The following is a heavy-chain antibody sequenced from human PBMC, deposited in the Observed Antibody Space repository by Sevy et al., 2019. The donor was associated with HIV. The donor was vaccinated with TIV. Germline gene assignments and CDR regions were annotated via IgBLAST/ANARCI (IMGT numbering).Heavy chain of an antibody. CDR1: GGSISSYY. D-gene: IGHD2-2*01. CDR2: IYTSGST. J-gene: IGHJ6*03. CDR3: ARDREDIVVVPADHYYYYYMDV. V-gene: IGHV4-4*07. Sequence: SETLSLTCTLSGGSISSYYWSWIRQPAGKGLEWIGRIYTSGSTNYNPSLKSRVTMSVDTSKNQFSLKLRSVTAADTAVYYCARDREDIVVVPADHYYYYYMDVWGKGTTVTVSS.